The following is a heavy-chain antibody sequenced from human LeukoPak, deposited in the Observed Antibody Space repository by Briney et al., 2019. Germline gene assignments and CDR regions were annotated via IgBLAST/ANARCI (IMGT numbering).Heavy chain of an antibody. D-gene: IGHD6-13*01. CDR1: GFTVSSNY. Sequence: GXSLRLSCAASGFTVSSNYMSWVRQAPGKGLEWVSVIYSGGSTYYADSVKGRFTISRDNSKNTLYLQMNSLRAEDTAVYYCARDSRSSWNYFDYWGQGTLVTVSS. V-gene: IGHV3-53*01. CDR2: IYSGGST. J-gene: IGHJ4*02. CDR3: ARDSRSSWNYFDY.